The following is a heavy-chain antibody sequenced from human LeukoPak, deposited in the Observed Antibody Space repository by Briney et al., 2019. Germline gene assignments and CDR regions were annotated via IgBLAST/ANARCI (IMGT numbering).Heavy chain of an antibody. Sequence: PGGSLRLSCAVSGFSFDNYDMHWVRQISGEGLEWVAAIGTGGHTYYRDSVKGRFTISRGNAKNSLYLQMNSLRVGDTAVYYCAREPPGDYDTSGYYYAHFDCWGQGTLVTVSS. J-gene: IGHJ4*02. CDR2: IGTGGHT. CDR3: AREPPGDYDTSGYYYAHFDC. V-gene: IGHV3-13*01. D-gene: IGHD3-22*01. CDR1: GFSFDNYD.